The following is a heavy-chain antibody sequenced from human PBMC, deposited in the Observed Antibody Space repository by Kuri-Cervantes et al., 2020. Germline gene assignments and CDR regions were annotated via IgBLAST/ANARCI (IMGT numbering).Heavy chain of an antibody. CDR2: IYHSGST. Sequence: SETLSLTCAVSGGSISSSNWWSWVRQPPGKGLEWIGEIYHSGSTNYNPSLKSRVTISVDKSKNQFSLKLSSVTAADTAVYYCARFSYYDSSGYDYWGQGTLVTVSS. CDR3: ARFSYYDSSGYDY. J-gene: IGHJ4*02. D-gene: IGHD3-22*01. V-gene: IGHV4-4*02. CDR1: GGSISSSNW.